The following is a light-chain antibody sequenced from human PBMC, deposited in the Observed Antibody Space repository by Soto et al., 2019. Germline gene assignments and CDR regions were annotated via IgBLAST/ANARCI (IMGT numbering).Light chain of an antibody. Sequence: DIQMTQSPSTXSASIGDRAVITCRASESISSWLAWYQQKPGKAPKLLIYDVSSLESGVPSRFSGSGSGTEFTLTISSLQPDDFATYYCQQYNSYPWTFGQGTKVDTK. CDR2: DVS. CDR3: QQYNSYPWT. J-gene: IGKJ1*01. V-gene: IGKV1-5*01. CDR1: ESISSW.